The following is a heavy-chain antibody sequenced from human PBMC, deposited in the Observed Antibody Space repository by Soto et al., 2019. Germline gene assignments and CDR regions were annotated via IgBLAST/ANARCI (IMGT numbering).Heavy chain of an antibody. V-gene: IGHV3-11*05. CDR2: ISVRNNYT. CDR3: ARGGPYAPLVY. D-gene: IGHD2-2*01. J-gene: IGHJ4*02. CDR1: GFNFSAYY. Sequence: PGGSLRLSCVASGFNFSAYYMNWIRQAPGKGLEWLSYISVRNNYTDYADSVKGRFTTSRDNAKNSLYLQMNSLRADDTAVYYCARGGPYAPLVYWGQGTLVTVSS.